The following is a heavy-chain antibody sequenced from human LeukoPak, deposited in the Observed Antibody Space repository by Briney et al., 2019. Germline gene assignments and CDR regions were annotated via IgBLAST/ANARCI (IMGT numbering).Heavy chain of an antibody. V-gene: IGHV4-59*06. CDR1: GGSISSYY. CDR3: ARVPGITAALDY. D-gene: IGHD6-13*01. J-gene: IGHJ4*02. Sequence: PSETLSLTCTVSGGSISSYYWSWIRQPAGKGLEWIGYIYYSGSAYYNPSLKSRVTISVDTSKNQFSLKLSSVTAADTAVYYCARVPGITAALDYWGQGTLVTVSS. CDR2: IYYSGSA.